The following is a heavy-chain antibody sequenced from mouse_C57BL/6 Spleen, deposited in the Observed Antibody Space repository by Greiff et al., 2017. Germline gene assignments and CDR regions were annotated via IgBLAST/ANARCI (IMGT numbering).Heavy chain of an antibody. V-gene: IGHV1-52*01. CDR1: GYTFTSYW. J-gene: IGHJ2*01. D-gene: IGHD1-1*01. Sequence: QVQLQQPGAELVRPGSSVKLSCKASGYTFTSYWMHWVKQRPIQGLEWIGNIDPSDSETHYNQKFKDKATLTVDKSSSTAYMQLSSLTSEDSAVYYCAREGYGSLYYFDYWGQGTTLTVSS. CDR3: AREGYGSLYYFDY. CDR2: IDPSDSET.